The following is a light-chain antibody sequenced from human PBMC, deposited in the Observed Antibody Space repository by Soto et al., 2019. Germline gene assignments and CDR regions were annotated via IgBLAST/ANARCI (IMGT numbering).Light chain of an antibody. V-gene: IGLV1-40*01. CDR1: SSDVGGYNF. CDR2: GNG. Sequence: QSVLTQPASVSGSPGQSITISCTGTSSDVGGYNFVSWYQQLPGTAPKLLIFGNGNRPSGVPDRFSGSKSDTSASLAITGLQAEDEADYYCQTYDSSLSGLFVFGTGTKVTVL. CDR3: QTYDSSLSGLFV. J-gene: IGLJ1*01.